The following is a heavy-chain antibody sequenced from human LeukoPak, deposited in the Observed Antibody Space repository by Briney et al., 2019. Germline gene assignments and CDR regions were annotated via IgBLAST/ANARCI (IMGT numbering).Heavy chain of an antibody. D-gene: IGHD2-2*01. J-gene: IGHJ6*03. CDR2: ILNDGSNK. V-gene: IGHV3-30*02. CDR3: AYCSSTNCADYNYYMDV. CDR1: GFTFSRSA. Sequence: PGGSLRLSCVASGFTFSRSAMHWVRQAPGKGLEWVAFILNDGSNKYYADSVKGRFTISRDNPKNTLYLQMNSLRAEDTAVYYCAYCSSTNCADYNYYMDVWGKGTTVTVSS.